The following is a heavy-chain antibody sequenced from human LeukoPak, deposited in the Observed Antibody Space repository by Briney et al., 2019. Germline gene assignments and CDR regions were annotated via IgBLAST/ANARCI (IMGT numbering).Heavy chain of an antibody. CDR1: GFTVSSNY. CDR3: ARGRDIVATIREYGMDV. D-gene: IGHD5-12*01. J-gene: IGHJ6*02. CDR2: IYSGGSN. V-gene: IGHV3-66*01. Sequence: GGSLRLSCAASGFTVSSNYMSWVRQAPGKGLEWVSVIYSGGSNYYADSVKGRFTISRDNSKNTLYLQMNSLRAEDTAVYYCARGRDIVATIREYGMDVWGQGTTVTVSS.